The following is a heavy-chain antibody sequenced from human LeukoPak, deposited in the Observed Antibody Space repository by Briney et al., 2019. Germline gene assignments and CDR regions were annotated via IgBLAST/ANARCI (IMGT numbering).Heavy chain of an antibody. D-gene: IGHD2-2*01. CDR2: ISGSGGST. CDR3: AKSVVPAAIEIINWFDP. CDR1: GFTFSSYG. V-gene: IGHV3-23*01. J-gene: IGHJ5*02. Sequence: GGTLRLSCAASGFTFSSYGMSWVRQAPGKGLEWVSAISGSGGSTYYADSVKGRFTISRDNSKNTLYLQMNSLRAEDTAVYYCAKSVVPAAIEIINWFDPWGQGTLVTVSS.